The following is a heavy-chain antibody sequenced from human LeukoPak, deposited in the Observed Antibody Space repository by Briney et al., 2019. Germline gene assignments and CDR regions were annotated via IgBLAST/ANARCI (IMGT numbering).Heavy chain of an antibody. CDR2: IYHSGST. CDR1: GGSISSSNW. CDR3: AREQYSSSWGGYYYMDV. V-gene: IGHV4-4*02. Sequence: SGTLSLTCAVSGGSISSSNWWSWVRQPPGKGLEWIGEIYHSGSTNYNPSLKSRVTISVDKSKNQFSLKLSSVTAADTAVYYCAREQYSSSWGGYYYMDVWGKGTTVTVSS. J-gene: IGHJ6*03. D-gene: IGHD6-13*01.